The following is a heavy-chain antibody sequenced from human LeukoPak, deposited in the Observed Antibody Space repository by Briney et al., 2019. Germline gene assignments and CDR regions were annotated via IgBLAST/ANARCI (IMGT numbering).Heavy chain of an antibody. D-gene: IGHD3-10*01. J-gene: IGHJ3*02. Sequence: RTSETLSLTCTVSGGSISSYYWSWIRQPPGKGLEWIGYIYYSGSTNYNPSLKSRVTISVDTSKNQFSLKLSSVTAADTAVYYCARDGSGSYATDAFDXXXQGTMVTVSS. CDR2: IYYSGST. V-gene: IGHV4-59*01. CDR1: GGSISSYY. CDR3: ARDGSGSYATDAFDX.